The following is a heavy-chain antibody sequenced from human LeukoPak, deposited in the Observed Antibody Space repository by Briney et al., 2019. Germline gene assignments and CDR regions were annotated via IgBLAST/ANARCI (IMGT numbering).Heavy chain of an antibody. CDR1: GLTFSKYW. V-gene: IGHV3-7*01. CDR2: IKHDGSEK. J-gene: IGHJ6*03. CDR3: SRDQVGGDIGSWFSYYYMDV. D-gene: IGHD6-13*01. Sequence: GGSLRLSCAATGLTFSKYWMSWVRQAPGKGPEWVANIKHDGSEKYYVDSVKGRFTISRDNAKTSLYLQMNSLRAEDTAIYYCSRDQVGGDIGSWFSYYYMDVWGKGTTVIVSS.